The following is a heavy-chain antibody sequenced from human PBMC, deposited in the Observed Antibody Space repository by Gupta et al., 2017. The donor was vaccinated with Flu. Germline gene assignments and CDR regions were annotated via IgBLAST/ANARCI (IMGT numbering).Heavy chain of an antibody. J-gene: IGHJ4*02. CDR2: ISGSGGST. Sequence: EVQLLESGGGLVQPGGSLRLSCAASGFTFSSYAMSWVRQAPGKGLEWVSAISGSGGSTYYADSVKGRFTISRDNSKNTLYLQMNSLRAEDTAVYYCAKGPTYDIIDYGSGYYFDYWGQGTLVTVSS. CDR1: GFTFSSYA. D-gene: IGHD3-10*01. CDR3: AKGPTYDIIDYGSGYYFDY. V-gene: IGHV3-23*01.